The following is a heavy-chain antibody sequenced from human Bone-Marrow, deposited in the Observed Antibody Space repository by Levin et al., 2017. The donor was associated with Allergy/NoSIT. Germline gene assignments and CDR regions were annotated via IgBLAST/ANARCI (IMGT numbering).Heavy chain of an antibody. D-gene: IGHD4-11*01. Sequence: PSETLSLTCTVSGGSIRNDFWSWLRQPPGKSLEWVGFIYNTVITKYHPSLKSRVTISVDTSNNQFSLKLTSVTAADTAVYFCAGGSVGGGSNDYGRDVWGHGGTVTVSS. J-gene: IGHJ6*02. CDR1: GGSIRNDF. CDR2: IYNTVIT. V-gene: IGHV4-59*01. CDR3: AGGSVGGGSNDYGRDV.